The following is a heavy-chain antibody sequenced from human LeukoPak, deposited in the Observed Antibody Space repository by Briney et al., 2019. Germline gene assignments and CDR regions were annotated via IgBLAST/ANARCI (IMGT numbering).Heavy chain of an antibody. CDR2: IYYSGST. CDR1: GGSISSGGYY. D-gene: IGHD1-1*01. J-gene: IGHJ6*04. CDR3: ARDTRGYYGMDV. Sequence: SQTLSLTCTVSGGSISSGGYYWSWIRQHPGKGLEWIGYIYYSGSTYCNPSLKSRVTISVDTSKNQFSLKLSSVTAADTAVYYCARDTRGYYGMDVWGKGTTVTVSS. V-gene: IGHV4-31*03.